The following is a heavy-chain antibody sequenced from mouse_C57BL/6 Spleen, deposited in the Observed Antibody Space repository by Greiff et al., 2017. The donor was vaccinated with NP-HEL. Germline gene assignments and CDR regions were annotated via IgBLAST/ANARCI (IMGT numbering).Heavy chain of an antibody. V-gene: IGHV1-5*01. D-gene: IGHD2-4*01. CDR1: GYTFTSYW. J-gene: IGHJ3*01. CDR2: IYPGNSDT. Sequence: EVQLQQSGTVLARPGASVKMSCKTSGYTFTSYWMHWVKQRPGQGLEWIGAIYPGNSDTSYNQKFKGKAKLTAVTSASTAYMELSSLTNEDSAVYYCTRGDDYDGAHFAYWGQGTLVTVSA. CDR3: TRGDDYDGAHFAY.